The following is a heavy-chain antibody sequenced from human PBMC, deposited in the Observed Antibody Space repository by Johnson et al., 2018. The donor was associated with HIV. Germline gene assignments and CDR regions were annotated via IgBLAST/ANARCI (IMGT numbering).Heavy chain of an antibody. CDR1: GFTFDEDD. CDR3: ARDFVSFGECTAFDV. D-gene: IGHD3-10*01. V-gene: IGHV3-20*04. J-gene: IGHJ3*01. CDR2: INWSGDTT. Sequence: EQLVESGGGVVPPGGSLRLSCAASGFTFDEDDMSWVRQAPGKGLEWVSGINWSGDTTGYADSVKGRFTISRDNVKNSLYLQMNSLRAEDTALYYGARDFVSFGECTAFDVWGQGTLVTVSS.